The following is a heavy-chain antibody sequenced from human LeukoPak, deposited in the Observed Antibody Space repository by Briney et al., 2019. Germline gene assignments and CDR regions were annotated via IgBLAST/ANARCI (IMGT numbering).Heavy chain of an antibody. Sequence: ASVKLSCKASGYTFIAYYMHWVRQAPGQGLEWMGWINPNSGGTNYAQKFQGRVTMTRDTSISTAYMELSSLRSDDTAFYYCATDECTNGVCYLGSWGQGTLVTVSS. J-gene: IGHJ5*02. V-gene: IGHV1-2*02. CDR3: ATDECTNGVCYLGS. D-gene: IGHD2-8*01. CDR2: INPNSGGT. CDR1: GYTFIAYY.